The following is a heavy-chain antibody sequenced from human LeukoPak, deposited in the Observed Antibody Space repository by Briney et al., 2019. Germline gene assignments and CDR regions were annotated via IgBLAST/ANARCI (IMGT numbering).Heavy chain of an antibody. V-gene: IGHV3-23*01. CDR2: INFSGAHT. J-gene: IGHJ4*02. D-gene: IGHD1-26*01. Sequence: GGSLRLSCAASGFTFKTYAMSWVRQAPGKGLEWVAGINFSGAHTYYADSVKGRSPISRDNSKTTLSLQINSLRAEDTAVYYCAKDDSGTFDHFDYWGQGTLVTVSS. CDR1: GFTFKTYA. CDR3: AKDDSGTFDHFDY.